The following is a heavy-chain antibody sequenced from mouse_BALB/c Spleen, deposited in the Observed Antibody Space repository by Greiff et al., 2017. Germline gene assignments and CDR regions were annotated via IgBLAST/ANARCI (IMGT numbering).Heavy chain of an antibody. Sequence: QVQLQQPGAELVMPGASVKMSCKASGYTFTDYWMPWVKQRPGQGLEWIGAIDTSDSYTSYNQKFKGKATLTVDESSSTAYMQLSSLTSEDSAVYYCARPHYYGSSWFAYWGQGTLVTVSA. D-gene: IGHD1-1*01. CDR1: GYTFTDYW. CDR2: IDTSDSYT. J-gene: IGHJ3*01. CDR3: ARPHYYGSSWFAY. V-gene: IGHV1-69*01.